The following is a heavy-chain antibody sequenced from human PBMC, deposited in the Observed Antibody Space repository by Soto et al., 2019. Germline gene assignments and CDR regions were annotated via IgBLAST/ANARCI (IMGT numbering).Heavy chain of an antibody. CDR2: VKSKAAGGTA. V-gene: IGHV3-15*07. CDR3: NSYPDFWGGHTPL. Sequence: EVQLVESGGGLVQPGGSLRLSCAASGFSFTNTWMHLVRQAPGKGLEWVGRVKSKAAGGTADYAAPVKGRFTVSRDDSKNTQYLQMNSMKMEDTAVYYCNSYPDFWGGHTPLWGQGTLVSVSS. J-gene: IGHJ4*02. CDR1: GFSFTNTW. D-gene: IGHD3-3*01.